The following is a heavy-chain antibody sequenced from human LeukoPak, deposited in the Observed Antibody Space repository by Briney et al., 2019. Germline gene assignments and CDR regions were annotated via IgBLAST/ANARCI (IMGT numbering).Heavy chain of an antibody. CDR3: AKFGELFDCSGGSCYLYYMDV. Sequence: GGSLRLSCAASGFTFSSYGMSWVRQAPGKGLEWVSAISGSGGSTYYADSVKGRFTISRDNSKNTLYLQMNSLRAEDTAVYYCAKFGELFDCSGGSCYLYYMDVWGKGTTVTISS. D-gene: IGHD2-15*01. CDR1: GFTFSSYG. CDR2: ISGSGGST. V-gene: IGHV3-23*01. J-gene: IGHJ6*03.